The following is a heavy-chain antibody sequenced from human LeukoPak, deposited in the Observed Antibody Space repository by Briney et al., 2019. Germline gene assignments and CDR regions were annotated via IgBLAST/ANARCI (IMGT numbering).Heavy chain of an antibody. V-gene: IGHV1-2*02. D-gene: IGHD2-15*01. CDR2: INPNSGGT. Sequence: ASVKVSCKASGYTFTGYYMHWVRQAPGQGLEWMGWINPNSGGTKYEQKFQGRVTMTRDTSISTAYMELSRLRSDDTAVYYCARDSEYCSGGSCYFFFRGYNWFDPWGQGTLVTVSS. J-gene: IGHJ5*02. CDR1: GYTFTGYY. CDR3: ARDSEYCSGGSCYFFFRGYNWFDP.